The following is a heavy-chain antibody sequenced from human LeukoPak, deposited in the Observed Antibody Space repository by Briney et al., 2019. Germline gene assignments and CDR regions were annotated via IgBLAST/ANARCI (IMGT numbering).Heavy chain of an antibody. J-gene: IGHJ4*02. CDR3: ARVRYNWNDVPRYYFDY. V-gene: IGHV4-59*01. CDR2: IYYSGSA. D-gene: IGHD1-20*01. CDR1: GGSISSYY. Sequence: PSETLSLTCTVSGGSISSYYWSWIRQPPGKGLEWIGYIYYSGSANCNPSLKSRVTISVDTSKNQFSLKLSSVTAADTAVYYCARVRYNWNDVPRYYFDYWGQGTLVTVSS.